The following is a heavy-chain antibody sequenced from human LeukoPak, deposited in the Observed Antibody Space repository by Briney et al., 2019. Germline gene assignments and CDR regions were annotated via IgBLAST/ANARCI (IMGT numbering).Heavy chain of an antibody. J-gene: IGHJ3*02. D-gene: IGHD3-22*01. Sequence: SETLSLTCTVSGGSISSYYWSWIRQPAGKGLEWIGRIYTSGSTNYNPSLKSRVTMSVDTSKNQFSLKLSSVTAADTAVYYCARESYDSSGYHDAFDIWGQGTMVTVSS. CDR3: ARESYDSSGYHDAFDI. V-gene: IGHV4-4*07. CDR1: GGSISSYY. CDR2: IYTSGST.